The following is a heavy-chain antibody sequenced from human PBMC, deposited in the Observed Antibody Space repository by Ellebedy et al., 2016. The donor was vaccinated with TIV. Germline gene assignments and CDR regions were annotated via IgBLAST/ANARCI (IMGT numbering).Heavy chain of an antibody. Sequence: ASVKVSCXASGYSFISYGISWVRQAPGQGLEWMGWISADNGNTNYAQKLQGRVTMTTDTSTSTAYMELRSLRSDDTAVYYCARDRPLLRVAVNDYWGQGTLVTVSS. CDR3: ARDRPLLRVAVNDY. J-gene: IGHJ4*02. CDR1: GYSFISYG. V-gene: IGHV1-18*01. CDR2: ISADNGNT. D-gene: IGHD6-19*01.